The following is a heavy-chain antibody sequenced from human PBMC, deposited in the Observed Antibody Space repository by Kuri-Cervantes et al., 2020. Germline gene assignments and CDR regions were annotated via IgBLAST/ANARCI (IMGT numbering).Heavy chain of an antibody. CDR1: GFTFSSYG. Sequence: GESLKISCAASGFTFSSYGMHWVRQAPGKGLEWVAVIWYDGSNKYYADSVEGRFTISRDNSKNTLYLQMNSLRAEDTALYYCAKALSGLWFGEGWFDPWGQGTLVTVSS. J-gene: IGHJ5*02. CDR2: IWYDGSNK. CDR3: AKALSGLWFGEGWFDP. D-gene: IGHD3-10*01. V-gene: IGHV3-30*02.